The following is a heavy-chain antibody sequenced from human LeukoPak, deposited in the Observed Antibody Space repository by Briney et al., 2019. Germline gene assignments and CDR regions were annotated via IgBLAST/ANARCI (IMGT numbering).Heavy chain of an antibody. CDR1: GFTFSSYA. V-gene: IGHV3-30-3*01. J-gene: IGHJ4*02. CDR3: AKDPLKGRSKDY. Sequence: QPGGSLRLSCAASGFTFSSYAMHWVRQAPGKGLEWVAVISYDGSNKYYADSVKGRFTISRDNSKNTLYLQMNSLRAEDTAVYYCAKDPLKGRSKDYWGQGTLVTVSS. CDR2: ISYDGSNK.